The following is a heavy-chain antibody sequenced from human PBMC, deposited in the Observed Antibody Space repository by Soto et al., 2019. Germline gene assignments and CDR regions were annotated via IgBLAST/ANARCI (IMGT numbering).Heavy chain of an antibody. D-gene: IGHD6-13*01. CDR1: GGSINSGGYY. CDR3: ARGYRQSGYSSSWVFDY. Sequence: QVQLQESGPGLVKPSQTLSLICTVSGGSINSGGYYWNLIRQYPGKGLEWIGYIFYSGSTYYKPFPRSRVTISAETSENQFSLNLSSVTAADTAVYFCARGYRQSGYSSSWVFDYWGQGTLVKVST. J-gene: IGHJ4*02. V-gene: IGHV4-31*03. CDR2: IFYSGST.